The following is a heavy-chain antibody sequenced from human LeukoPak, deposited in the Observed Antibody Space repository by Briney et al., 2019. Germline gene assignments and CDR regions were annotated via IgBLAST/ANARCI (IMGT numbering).Heavy chain of an antibody. D-gene: IGHD5-12*01. Sequence: GGPLRLSCAASGFTFSSYGMHWVRQAPGKGLEWVAVIWYDGSNKYYADSVTGRFTISRDNSKNTLSLQMNSLRAEDTAVYYCARDLGYYDSEGYWGQGTLVTVSS. J-gene: IGHJ4*02. V-gene: IGHV3-33*01. CDR1: GFTFSSYG. CDR2: IWYDGSNK. CDR3: ARDLGYYDSEGY.